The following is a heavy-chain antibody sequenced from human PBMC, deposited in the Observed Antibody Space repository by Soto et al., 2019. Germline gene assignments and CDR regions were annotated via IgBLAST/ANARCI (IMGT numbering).Heavy chain of an antibody. CDR1: GYTFTSYG. CDR2: ISAYNGNT. CDR3: AVFRDGAAAY. J-gene: IGHJ4*02. Sequence: QVQLVQSGAEVKKPGASVKVSCKASGYTFTSYGISWVRQAPGQGLEWMGWISAYNGNTNYTQKLPGRVTMTTDTPRRPAYMARRCRSPDDTAVNSGAVFRDGAAAYGGQVTLVTV. D-gene: IGHD2-8*01. V-gene: IGHV1-18*01.